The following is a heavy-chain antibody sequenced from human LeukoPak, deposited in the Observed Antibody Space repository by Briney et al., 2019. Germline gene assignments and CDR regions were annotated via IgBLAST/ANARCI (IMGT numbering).Heavy chain of an antibody. J-gene: IGHJ4*02. Sequence: SETLSLTCTVSGGSISSYYWTWIRQPPGKGLEWIGYIYYSGTTYYNPSLKSRVTISLDTSKNKFSLNLTSVSVADTAVYYCARGVGYWGQGTLVTVSS. CDR1: GGSISSYY. CDR3: ARGVGY. D-gene: IGHD3-16*01. V-gene: IGHV4-59*01. CDR2: IYYSGTT.